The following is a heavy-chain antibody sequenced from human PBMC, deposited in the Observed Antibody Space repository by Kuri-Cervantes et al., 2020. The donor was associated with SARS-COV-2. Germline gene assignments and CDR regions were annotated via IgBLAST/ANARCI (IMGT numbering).Heavy chain of an antibody. D-gene: IGHD1-1*01. V-gene: IGHV3-74*01. CDR2: INPDGSYT. J-gene: IGHJ4*02. Sequence: GESLKISCTVSGFIFSSFEMNWIRHVPGKGLVWVSRINPDGSYTNNADSVKGRFTLSRDNAKNMLFLQMNSLRAEDTAVDYCVRDGDHWNFDYWGQGTMVTVSS. CDR1: GFIFSSFE. CDR3: VRDGDHWNFDY.